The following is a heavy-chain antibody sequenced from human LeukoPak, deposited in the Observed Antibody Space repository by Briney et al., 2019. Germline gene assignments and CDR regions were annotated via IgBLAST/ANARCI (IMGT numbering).Heavy chain of an antibody. V-gene: IGHV3-23*01. D-gene: IGHD2-15*01. CDR1: GFTFSSYA. Sequence: GGSLRLSCAASGFTFSSYAMSWVRQAPGKGLEWVSAISNSGGSTFYADSVKGRFTISRDKSKNTLSLQMNSLRAEDTAVYYCAQQVGYCSSGSCYFTYWGQGTLVTVSS. CDR2: ISNSGGST. CDR3: AQQVGYCSSGSCYFTY. J-gene: IGHJ1*01.